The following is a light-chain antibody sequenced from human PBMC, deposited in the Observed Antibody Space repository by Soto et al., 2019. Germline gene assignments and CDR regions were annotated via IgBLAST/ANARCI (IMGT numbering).Light chain of an antibody. CDR1: SGHSSYA. Sequence: QSVLTQSPSASASLGASVKLTCTLSSGHSSYAIAWHQQQPEKGPRYLMKLNSDGSHSKGDGIPDRFSGSSSGAECYLTISSLQSEDEADYYCQTWGTGIVVFGGGTKVTVL. V-gene: IGLV4-69*01. J-gene: IGLJ2*01. CDR2: LNSDGSH. CDR3: QTWGTGIVV.